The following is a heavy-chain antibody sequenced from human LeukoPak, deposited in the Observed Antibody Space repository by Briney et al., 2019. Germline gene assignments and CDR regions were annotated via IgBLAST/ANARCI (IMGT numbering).Heavy chain of an antibody. CDR2: INPNSGGT. Sequence: ASVKVSCKASGYTFTGYYMHWVRQAPGQGLEWMGWINPNSGGTNYAQKFQGRVTMTRGTSISTAYMELSRLRSDDTTVYYCARDDVLTGYYEDYWGQGTLVTVSS. CDR1: GYTFTGYY. CDR3: ARDDVLTGYYEDY. J-gene: IGHJ4*02. D-gene: IGHD3-9*01. V-gene: IGHV1-2*02.